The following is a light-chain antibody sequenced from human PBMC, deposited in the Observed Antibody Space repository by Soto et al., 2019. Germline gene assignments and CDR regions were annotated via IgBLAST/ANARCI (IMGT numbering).Light chain of an antibody. J-gene: IGKJ1*01. CDR3: QQYNNWPPWT. CDR2: GAS. CDR1: QSVSSNY. V-gene: IGKV3-20*01. Sequence: DIVLTQSPGTLSLSPGERATLSCRASQSVSSNYLAWYQQKPGQAPRLLIYGASTRATGVPDRFSGSGSGTDFTLTISRLEPEDFAVYHCQQYNNWPPWTFGQGTKVDIK.